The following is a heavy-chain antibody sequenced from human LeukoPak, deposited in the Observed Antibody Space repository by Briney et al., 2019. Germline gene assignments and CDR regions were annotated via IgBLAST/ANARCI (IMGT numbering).Heavy chain of an antibody. CDR1: GGSISSSSYY. CDR2: IYYSGST. D-gene: IGHD3-3*01. CDR3: ATEGYYDFWSGYYGRGNWFDP. J-gene: IGHJ5*02. V-gene: IGHV4-39*01. Sequence: PSETLSLTCTVSGGSISSSSYYWGWIRQPPGKGLEWIGSIYYSGSTYYNPSLKSRVTISVDTSKNQFSLKLSSVTAADTAVYYCATEGYYDFWSGYYGRGNWFDPWGQGTLVTVSS.